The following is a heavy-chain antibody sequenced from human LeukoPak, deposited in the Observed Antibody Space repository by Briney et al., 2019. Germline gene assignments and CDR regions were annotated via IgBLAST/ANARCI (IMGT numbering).Heavy chain of an antibody. V-gene: IGHV3-30*02. CDR3: AKNPPAPRQLVPWAKIDY. D-gene: IGHD6-13*01. Sequence: PGGSLRLSCAAFGFTFSSYGMHWVRQAPGKGLEWVAFIRYDGSNKYYADSVKGRFTISRDNSKNTLYLQMNSLRAEDTAVYYCAKNPPAPRQLVPWAKIDYWGQGTLVTVSS. CDR1: GFTFSSYG. CDR2: IRYDGSNK. J-gene: IGHJ4*02.